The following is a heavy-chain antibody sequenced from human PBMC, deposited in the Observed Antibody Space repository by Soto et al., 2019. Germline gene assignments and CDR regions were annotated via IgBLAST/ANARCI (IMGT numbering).Heavy chain of an antibody. CDR2: ISGSGENT. CDR1: GFTFSNYA. Sequence: EVQLLESGGGLVQPGGSLRLSCAASGFTFSNYAMSWVRQAPGKGLEWVSPISGSGENTYYADSVKGRFTISRDNSKNTLYLQMNNLRAEDTAVYYCAKTRGQSYYHAMDVWGQGTTVIVSS. V-gene: IGHV3-23*01. CDR3: AKTRGQSYYHAMDV. J-gene: IGHJ6*02.